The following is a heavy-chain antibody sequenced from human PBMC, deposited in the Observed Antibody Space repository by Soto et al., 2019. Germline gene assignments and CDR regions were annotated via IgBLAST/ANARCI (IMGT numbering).Heavy chain of an antibody. J-gene: IGHJ2*01. CDR3: ARLQNYYDSSGYYWYFDL. Sequence: QVQVVQSGAEVKKPGASVKVSCKASGGTFSSYAISWVRQAPGQGLEWMGGIIPIFGTANYAQKFQGRVTITADESTSTAYMELSSLRSEDTAVYYCARLQNYYDSSGYYWYFDLWGRGTLVTVSS. CDR1: GGTFSSYA. D-gene: IGHD3-22*01. CDR2: IIPIFGTA. V-gene: IGHV1-69*01.